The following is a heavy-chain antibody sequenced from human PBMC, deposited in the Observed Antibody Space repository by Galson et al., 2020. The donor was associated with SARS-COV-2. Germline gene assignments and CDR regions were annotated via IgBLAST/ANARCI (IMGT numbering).Heavy chain of an antibody. V-gene: IGHV4-31*03. J-gene: IGHJ3*02. Sequence: SETLSLTCTVSGGSISSGGYYWSWIRQHPGKGLEWIGYIYYSGSTYYNPSLKSRVTISVDTSKNQFSLKLSSVTAADTAVYYCARAPRNTIFGVVSAFDIWGQGTMVTVSS. CDR2: IYYSGST. CDR3: ARAPRNTIFGVVSAFDI. D-gene: IGHD3-3*01. CDR1: GGSISSGGYY.